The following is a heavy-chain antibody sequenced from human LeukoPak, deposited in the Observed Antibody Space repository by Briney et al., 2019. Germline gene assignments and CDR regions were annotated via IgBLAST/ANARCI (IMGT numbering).Heavy chain of an antibody. CDR1: GYSFTSYW. CDR2: IYPGDSDT. CDR3: ARNSEIEEDPAALDH. D-gene: IGHD2-2*01. V-gene: IGHV5-51*01. Sequence: GESLKISCKGSGYSFTSYWIGWVRQMPGKGLEWMGIIYPGDSDTRYSPSFQGQVTFSADKSINTAYLQWSSLKASDTAMYYFARNSEIEEDPAALDHWGQGTWSPSPQ. J-gene: IGHJ4*02.